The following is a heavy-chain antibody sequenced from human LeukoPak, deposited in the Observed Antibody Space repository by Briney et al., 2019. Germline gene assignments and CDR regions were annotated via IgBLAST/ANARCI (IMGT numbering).Heavy chain of an antibody. CDR2: IYSGGST. D-gene: IGHD3-3*01. V-gene: IGHV3-53*01. CDR1: GFTVSSNY. CDR3: ARRALRFYYFDY. Sequence: GGSLRLSCAASGFTVSSNYMSWVRQAPGKGLEWVSVIYSGGSTYYADSVKGRFTISRDNSKNTLYLQMNSLRAEDTAVYYCARRALRFYYFDYWGQGTLVTVSS. J-gene: IGHJ4*02.